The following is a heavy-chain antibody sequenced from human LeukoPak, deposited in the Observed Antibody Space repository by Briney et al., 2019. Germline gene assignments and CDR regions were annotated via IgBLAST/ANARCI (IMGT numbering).Heavy chain of an antibody. Sequence: GGSLRLSCAASGFTFSSYAMSWVRQAPGKGLEWVSAISGSGGSPYYADSVKGRFTISRDNPKSTLFLQMNSLTAEDTAVYFCAKDRYGDNAFDIWGQGTMVTVSS. V-gene: IGHV3-23*01. CDR3: AKDRYGDNAFDI. J-gene: IGHJ3*02. CDR2: ISGSGGSP. D-gene: IGHD4-17*01. CDR1: GFTFSSYA.